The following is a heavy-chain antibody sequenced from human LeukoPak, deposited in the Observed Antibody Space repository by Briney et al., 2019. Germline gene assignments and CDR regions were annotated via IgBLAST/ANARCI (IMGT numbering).Heavy chain of an antibody. CDR2: IYFSGST. J-gene: IGHJ4*02. V-gene: IGHV4-59*01. Sequence: PSEILSLTCTVSGGSISGYYWSWIRQPPGKGLEWIGYIYFSGSTNYNPSLKSRVTMSVDTSKNQFSLKLSSVTAADTAVYYCARGGGSSGYDMDFDYWGQGTLVTVPS. CDR3: ARGGGSSGYDMDFDY. D-gene: IGHD5-12*01. CDR1: GGSISGYY.